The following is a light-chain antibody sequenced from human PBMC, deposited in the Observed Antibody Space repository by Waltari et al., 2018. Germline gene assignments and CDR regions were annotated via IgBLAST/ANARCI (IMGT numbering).Light chain of an antibody. V-gene: IGKV3-20*01. CDR3: QQYDGSVVT. CDR1: QTITGSW. J-gene: IGKJ4*01. CDR2: GAS. Sequence: DIVLTQSPRTLSVSPAERVTVSCRASQTITGSWLTWYHQKPGQAPRLLIYGASNRAPGIPDRFSGSGSGTDFTLTISRLEPEDSAVYYCQQYDGSVVTFGGGTKVEIK.